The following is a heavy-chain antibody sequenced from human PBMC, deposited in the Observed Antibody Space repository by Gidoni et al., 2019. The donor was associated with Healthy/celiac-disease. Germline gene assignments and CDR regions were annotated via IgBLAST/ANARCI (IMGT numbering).Heavy chain of an antibody. CDR3: ARGSSRPDYGGTSDAFDI. V-gene: IGHV4-31*01. D-gene: IGHD4-17*01. CDR1: GGSFSSGGYY. J-gene: IGHJ3*02. CDR2: IYYSGST. Sequence: QVQLQGSGPGLVKPPQTLSLTSTFSGGSFSSGGYYWSWIRQHPGKVLEWIGYIYYSGSTYYNPSLKSLVTISVDTSKNQFSLKLSSVTAADTAVYYCARGSSRPDYGGTSDAFDIWGQGTMVTVSS.